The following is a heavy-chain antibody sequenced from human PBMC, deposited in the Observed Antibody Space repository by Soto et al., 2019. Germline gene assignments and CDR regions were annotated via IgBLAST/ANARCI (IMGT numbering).Heavy chain of an antibody. V-gene: IGHV3-13*01. CDR1: GFTFSSYD. J-gene: IGHJ6*02. CDR2: IGTAGDT. CDR3: ARDQRLLSRYYYYYGMDV. D-gene: IGHD2-21*02. Sequence: PGGSLRLSCAASGFTFSSYDMHGVRQATGKGLEWVSAIGTAGDTYYPGSVKGRFTISRENAKNSLYLQMNSLRAEDTAVYYCARDQRLLSRYYYYYGMDVWGQGTTVTVSS.